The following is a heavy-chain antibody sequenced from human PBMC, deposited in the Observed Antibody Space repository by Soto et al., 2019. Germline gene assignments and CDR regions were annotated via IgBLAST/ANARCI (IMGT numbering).Heavy chain of an antibody. V-gene: IGHV3-23*01. Sequence: LGGSLTLSCAATEFTFSIFAVGWVRQSPGKGLEWVSTISGSGGSTYYADAVKGRFTISRDNSMGTLYLQMKSLRVEDTAIYYCAKEVSLGSTVDLGYWGQGALVTVSS. J-gene: IGHJ4*02. CDR2: ISGSGGST. CDR3: AKEVSLGSTVDLGY. CDR1: EFTFSIFA. D-gene: IGHD7-27*01.